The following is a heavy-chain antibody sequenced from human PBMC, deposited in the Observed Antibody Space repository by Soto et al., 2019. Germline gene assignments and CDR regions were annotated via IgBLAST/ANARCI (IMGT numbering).Heavy chain of an antibody. Sequence: EVQLVESGGGLVQPGGSLRLSCAASGFTFSSYWMHWVRQAPGKGLVWVSRINSDGSSTSYADSVKGRFTISRDNAKNTLYLQVNSLRAEDTAVYYCASEWFGGLGPSGMDVWGQGTTVTVSS. CDR1: GFTFSSYW. CDR2: INSDGSST. CDR3: ASEWFGGLGPSGMDV. J-gene: IGHJ6*02. V-gene: IGHV3-74*01. D-gene: IGHD3-10*01.